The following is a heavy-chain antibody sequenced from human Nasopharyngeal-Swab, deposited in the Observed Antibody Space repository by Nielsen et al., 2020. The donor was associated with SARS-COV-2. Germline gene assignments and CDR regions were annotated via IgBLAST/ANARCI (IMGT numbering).Heavy chain of an antibody. J-gene: IGHJ4*02. CDR2: IIGSGGGST. CDR3: ASLANECYSPYY. V-gene: IGHV3-23*01. D-gene: IGHD2-15*01. CDR1: GFSFSSNA. Sequence: GGSLRLSWAASGFSFSSNAMSWVRKAPGKGLEWASGIIGSGGGSTYYADSVKGRLTISRDNSKNTLYLQMNSLRAEDTAVYYCASLANECYSPYYWGQGTLVTVSS.